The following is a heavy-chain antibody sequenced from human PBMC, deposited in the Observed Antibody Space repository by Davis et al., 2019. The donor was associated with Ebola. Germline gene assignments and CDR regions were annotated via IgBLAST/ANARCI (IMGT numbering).Heavy chain of an antibody. CDR3: ARGRGLVVYAKRSLGMDV. V-gene: IGHV4-34*01. Sequence: SETLSLTCAVYGGTFSDYYWSWIRQPLGKGLEWIGSIYYSGSTYYNPSLKSRVTISVDTSKNQFSLKLSSVTAADTAVYYCARGRGLVVYAKRSLGMDVWGQGTTVTVSS. D-gene: IGHD2-8*02. J-gene: IGHJ6*02. CDR2: IYYSGST. CDR1: GGTFSDYY.